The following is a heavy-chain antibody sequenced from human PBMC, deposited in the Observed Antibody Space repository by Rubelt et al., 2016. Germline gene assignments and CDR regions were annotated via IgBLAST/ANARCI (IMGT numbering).Heavy chain of an antibody. CDR2: ISSTITSG. V-gene: IGHV3-48*02. J-gene: IGHJ4*02. CDR3: ARVESSIASRSDF. Sequence: GGSLRLSCAASGFAITNYGMSWVRQAAGTGLEWVSYISSTITSGYYADSVKGRFTVSRDIAKNSLYLQMNSLRDEDTAVYYCARVESSIASRSDFWGRGTLVTVSS. CDR1: GFAITNYG. D-gene: IGHD6-6*01.